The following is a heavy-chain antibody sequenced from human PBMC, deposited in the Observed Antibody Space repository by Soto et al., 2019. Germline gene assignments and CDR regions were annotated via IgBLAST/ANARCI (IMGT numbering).Heavy chain of an antibody. Sequence: GGSLRLSCAASGFTFSSYWMHWVRQAPGKGLVWVSAISGSGGSTYYADSVKGRFTISRDNSKNTLYLQMNSLRAEDTAVYYCAKDPEHSSSWENNWFDPWGQGTLVTVSS. CDR2: ISGSGGST. V-gene: IGHV3-23*01. CDR1: GFTFSSYW. D-gene: IGHD6-13*01. J-gene: IGHJ5*02. CDR3: AKDPEHSSSWENNWFDP.